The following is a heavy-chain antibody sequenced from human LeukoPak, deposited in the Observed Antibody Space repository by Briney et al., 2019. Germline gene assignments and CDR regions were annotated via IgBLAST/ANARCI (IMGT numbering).Heavy chain of an antibody. J-gene: IGHJ5*02. CDR3: ARDTCNGGSCYNWFDP. Sequence: GASVKVSCKASGYSFSDYFIHWARQAPGQGLEWMGWITPNGGGTNYAQNFQGRVTMTRDTSISTTYMELSSLTSDDTATYYCARDTCNGGSCYNWFDPWGQGTLVTVSS. V-gene: IGHV1-2*02. CDR2: ITPNGGGT. CDR1: GYSFSDYF. D-gene: IGHD2-15*01.